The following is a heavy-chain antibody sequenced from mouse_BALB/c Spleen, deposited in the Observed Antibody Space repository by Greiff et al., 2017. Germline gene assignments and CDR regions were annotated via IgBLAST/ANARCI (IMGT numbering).Heavy chain of an antibody. D-gene: IGHD1-1*01. V-gene: IGHV14-3*02. J-gene: IGHJ3*01. CDR1: GFNIKDTY. CDR3: ARESYYYGSSWFAY. Sequence: VQLQQSGAELVKPGASVKLSCTASGFNIKDTYMHWVKQRPEQGLEWIGRIDPANGNTKYDPKFQGKATITADTSSNTAYLQLSSLTSEDTAVYYCARESYYYGSSWFAYWGQGTLVTVSA. CDR2: IDPANGNT.